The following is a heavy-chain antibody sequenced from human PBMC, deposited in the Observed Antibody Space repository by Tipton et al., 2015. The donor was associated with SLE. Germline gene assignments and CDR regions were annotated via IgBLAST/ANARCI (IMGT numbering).Heavy chain of an antibody. V-gene: IGHV4-59*12. CDR2: IYSGGST. D-gene: IGHD1-7*01. J-gene: IGHJ1*01. Sequence: TLSLTCTVSGGSIGNYYWSWIRQPPGKALEWIAYIYSGGSTNQNPSLKSRVTISLDASENQFSLRLSSVTAADTAVYHCVRGVTGTVGEQWGQGTLVTVSS. CDR1: GGSIGNYY. CDR3: VRGVTGTVGEQ.